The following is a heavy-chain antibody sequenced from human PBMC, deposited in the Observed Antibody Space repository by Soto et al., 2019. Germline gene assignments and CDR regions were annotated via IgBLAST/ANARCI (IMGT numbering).Heavy chain of an antibody. CDR2: IIPIFGTA. V-gene: IGHV1-69*01. CDR3: ARGSRGQYCSSTSCYGWGAFDY. D-gene: IGHD2-2*01. Sequence: QVQLVQSGAEVKKPGSSVKVSCKASGGTFSSYAISWVRQAPGQGLEWMGGIIPIFGTANYAQKFQGRVTITADESTSTAYMELSSLRSEDRAVYYCARGSRGQYCSSTSCYGWGAFDYWGQGTLVTVSS. J-gene: IGHJ4*02. CDR1: GGTFSSYA.